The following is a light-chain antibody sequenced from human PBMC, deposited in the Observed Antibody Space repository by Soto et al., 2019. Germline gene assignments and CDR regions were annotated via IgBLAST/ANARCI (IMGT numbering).Light chain of an antibody. CDR3: QQYGSSSYT. CDR1: QSGSSSY. J-gene: IGKJ2*01. CDR2: DAS. V-gene: IGKV3-20*01. Sequence: EIVLTQSPGTLSLSPGERATLSCRASQSGSSSYLAWYQQKPGQAPRLLIYDASSRATGIPDRFSGRGSGTDFTLANKRLEPEDLGVYYCQQYGSSSYTFGQGTKLELK.